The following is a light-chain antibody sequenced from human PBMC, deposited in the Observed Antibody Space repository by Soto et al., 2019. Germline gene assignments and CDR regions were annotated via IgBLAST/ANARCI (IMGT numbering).Light chain of an antibody. V-gene: IGKV1-9*01. CDR3: QQFNAYPLT. J-gene: IGKJ4*01. CDR2: GAS. CDR1: QGISDY. Sequence: DIQLTQSPSFLSASVGDRVTISCRASQGISDYLAWYQQKPGKAPKLLIYGASTLQSGVPSRFSGSASGTEFARTISSLQPEDCATYFCQQFNAYPLTFGGGTKLEIK.